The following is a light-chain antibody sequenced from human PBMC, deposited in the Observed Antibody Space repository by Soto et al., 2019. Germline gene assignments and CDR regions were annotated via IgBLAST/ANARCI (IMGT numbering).Light chain of an antibody. CDR2: GTS. CDR1: QNVGSRY. CDR3: QQYGSSPRT. V-gene: IGKV3-20*01. Sequence: EIVLTQSPGTLSLSPGERATLSCRASQNVGSRYLAWYQQKPGQAPRLLIYGTSNRATGIPDRFSGSGSGTDFSLTISSLAPRDLAVYYCQQYGSSPRTFGQGTKVEIK. J-gene: IGKJ1*01.